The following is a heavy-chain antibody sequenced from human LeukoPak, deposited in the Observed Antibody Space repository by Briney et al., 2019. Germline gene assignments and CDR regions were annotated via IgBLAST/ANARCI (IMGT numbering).Heavy chain of an antibody. D-gene: IGHD6-13*01. Sequence: PGGSLRLSCAASGFSFSGYVMHWVRQAPGKGLEWVAFIRSDGSNKDYADSVKGRFTISRDNSKNTLYLQMNSLRDEDTALYYCTKDKGSGSWGSEYWGQGSLVIVSS. V-gene: IGHV3-30*02. CDR2: IRSDGSNK. J-gene: IGHJ4*02. CDR3: TKDKGSGSWGSEY. CDR1: GFSFSGYV.